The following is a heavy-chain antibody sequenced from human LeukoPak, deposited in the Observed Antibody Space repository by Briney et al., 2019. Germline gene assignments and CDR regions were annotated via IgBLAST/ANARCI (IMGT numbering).Heavy chain of an antibody. V-gene: IGHV3-30*02. CDR1: GFTFSSYG. D-gene: IGHD4-17*01. CDR3: AKGDKEVTAVTRNWFDP. Sequence: GGSLRLSCAASGFTFSSYGMHWVRQAPGKGLEWVAFIRYDGSNKYYADSVKGRFTISRDNSKNTLYLQMNSLRAEDTAVYYCAKGDKEVTAVTRNWFDPWGQGTLVTVSS. J-gene: IGHJ5*02. CDR2: IRYDGSNK.